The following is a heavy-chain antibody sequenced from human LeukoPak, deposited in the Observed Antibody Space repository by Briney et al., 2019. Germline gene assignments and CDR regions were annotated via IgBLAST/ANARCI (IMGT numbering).Heavy chain of an antibody. V-gene: IGHV3-21*06. CDR3: ARADSNIAARRIGFDS. CDR1: GFTFSSYE. CDR2: ISGSSSYI. J-gene: IGHJ4*02. Sequence: PGGSLRLSCAASGFTFSSYEMNWVRQAPGKGLEWVSSISGSSSYIYYADSMKGQFTISRHNAKNSLYLQMNNLSAEDTAIYYCARADSNIAARRIGFDSWGQGTLVTVSS. D-gene: IGHD6-6*01.